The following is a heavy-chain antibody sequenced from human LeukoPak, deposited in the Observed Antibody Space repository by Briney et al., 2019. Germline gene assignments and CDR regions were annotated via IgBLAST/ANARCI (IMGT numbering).Heavy chain of an antibody. CDR3: AKEGGYCSSTSCYTAEYFPH. CDR2: ISGSGGST. CDR1: GFTFSSYA. V-gene: IGHV3-23*01. J-gene: IGHJ1*01. D-gene: IGHD2-2*02. Sequence: GGSLRLSCAASGFTFSSYAMSWVRQAPGKGLEWVSAISGSGGSTYYADSVKGRFTISRDNSKNTLYLQMNSLRAEDTAVYYCAKEGGYCSSTSCYTAEYFPHWGQGTPVTVSS.